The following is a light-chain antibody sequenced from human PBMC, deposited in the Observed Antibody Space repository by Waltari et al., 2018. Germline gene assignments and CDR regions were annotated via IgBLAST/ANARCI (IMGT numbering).Light chain of an antibody. CDR2: GAS. V-gene: IGKV3-20*01. J-gene: IGKJ1*01. CDR1: QSVSRA. Sequence: EIVLTQSPGTLSLYLGERATVSCRASQSVSRALAWYQQKTGQAPRLLIYGASTRATGIPDRFSGSGSGTDFSLTISRLEPDDFAVYYCQHYLRLPVTFGQGTTVEI. CDR3: QHYLRLPVT.